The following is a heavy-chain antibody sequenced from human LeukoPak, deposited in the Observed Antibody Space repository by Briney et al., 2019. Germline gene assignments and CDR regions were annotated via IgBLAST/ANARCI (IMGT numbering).Heavy chain of an antibody. J-gene: IGHJ5*02. V-gene: IGHV1-46*01. CDR3: ARATYYGSGSYPWFDP. CDR2: INPSGGST. Sequence: GASVKVSCKASGYTFTSYYMHWVRQAPGQGLEWMGMINPSGGSTSYAQKFQGRVTMTRDTSTSTVYMELSSLRSEDTAVYYCARATYYGSGSYPWFDPWGQGTLVTVSS. D-gene: IGHD3-10*01. CDR1: GYTFTSYY.